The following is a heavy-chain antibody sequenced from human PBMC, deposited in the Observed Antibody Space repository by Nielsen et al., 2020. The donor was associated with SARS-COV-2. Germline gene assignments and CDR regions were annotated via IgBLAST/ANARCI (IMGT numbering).Heavy chain of an antibody. CDR3: ARVPQWYFDL. V-gene: IGHV4-4*07. J-gene: IGHJ2*01. CDR2: FYPSGSI. CDR1: GGSMSSYY. Sequence: GSLRLSCTVSGGSMSSYYWGWIRQPAGKGLEWIGGFYPSGSITYNPSLQSRVTMLVDTSKNQFSLNLRSVTAADTAVYYCARVPQWYFDLWGRGTLVTVSS.